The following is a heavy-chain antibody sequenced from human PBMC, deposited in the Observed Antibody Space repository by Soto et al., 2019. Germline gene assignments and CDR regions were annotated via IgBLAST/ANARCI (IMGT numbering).Heavy chain of an antibody. CDR3: TRGLDQFKIRFDP. Sequence: QPGGSLRLSCAASGFTVSDNYMSWVRQAPGKGLEWVSSIHPGGDTFYADSVKGRFSFSRDISKNTVYLQMNRLRLEDTAVYYCTRGLDQFKIRFDPWGQGTLVTVSS. CDR2: IHPGGDT. V-gene: IGHV3-53*01. CDR1: GFTVSDNY. J-gene: IGHJ5*02.